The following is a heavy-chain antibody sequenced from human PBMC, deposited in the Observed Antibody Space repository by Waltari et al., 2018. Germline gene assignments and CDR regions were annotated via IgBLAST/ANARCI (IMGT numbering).Heavy chain of an antibody. CDR2: ISYNGAT. CDR3: ATYIGASVGTAAFDV. J-gene: IGHJ3*01. V-gene: IGHV4-39*01. Sequence: QLQLQESGPGLVKPSETLALTCSGSGGSITTNRHYWGWIRQPPGPGLEWIGTISYNGATYSSPSLRGRLTLSRDTTMNQLSLKLGSVTAADTAVYYCATYIGASVGTAAFDVWGQGTMVTVSS. D-gene: IGHD5-12*01. CDR1: GGSITTNRHY.